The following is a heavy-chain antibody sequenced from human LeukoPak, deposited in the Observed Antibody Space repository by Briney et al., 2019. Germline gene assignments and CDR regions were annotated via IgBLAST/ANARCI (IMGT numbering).Heavy chain of an antibody. Sequence: GGSLRLSCAASGFTFSSYSMNWVRQAPGKGLEWVSSISSSSSYIYYADSVKGRFTISRDNAKNSLYLQMNSLRAEDTAVYYCARFGDGVYYYYGTDVWGQGTTVTVSS. CDR3: ARFGDGVYYYYGTDV. CDR2: ISSSSSYI. V-gene: IGHV3-21*01. CDR1: GFTFSSYS. J-gene: IGHJ6*02. D-gene: IGHD3-10*01.